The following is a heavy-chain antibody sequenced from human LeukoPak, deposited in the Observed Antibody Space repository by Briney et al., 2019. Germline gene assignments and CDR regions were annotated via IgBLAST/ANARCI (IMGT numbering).Heavy chain of an antibody. J-gene: IGHJ4*02. V-gene: IGHV4-61*02. Sequence: SETLSLTCTVSGGSISSGSYYWSWIRQPAGKGLEWIGRIYTSGSTNYNPSLKSRVTISVDTSKNQFSLKLSSVTAADTAVYYCARPHRRYYDSSGYFDYWGQGTLVTVSS. CDR1: GGSISSGSYY. CDR3: ARPHRRYYDSSGYFDY. CDR2: IYTSGST. D-gene: IGHD3-22*01.